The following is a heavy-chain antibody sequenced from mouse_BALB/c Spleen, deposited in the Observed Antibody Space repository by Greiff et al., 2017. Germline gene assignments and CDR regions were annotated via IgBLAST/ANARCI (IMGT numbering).Heavy chain of an antibody. Sequence: VKLMESGPGLVAPSQSLSITCTVSGFSLSRYSVHWVRQPPGKGLEWLGMIWGGGSTDYNSALKSRLSISKDNSKSQVFLKMNSLQTDDTAMYYCARTGSSYDAMDYWGQGTSVTVSS. V-gene: IGHV2-6-4*01. CDR1: GFSLSRYS. D-gene: IGHD1-1*01. CDR3: ARTGSSYDAMDY. CDR2: IWGGGST. J-gene: IGHJ4*01.